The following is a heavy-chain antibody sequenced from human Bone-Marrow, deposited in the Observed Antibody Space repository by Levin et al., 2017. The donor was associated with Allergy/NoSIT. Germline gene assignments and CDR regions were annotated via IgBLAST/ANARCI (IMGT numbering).Heavy chain of an antibody. CDR2: ISHAGNNK. CDR3: SRGAVENYGAHTNYYFYGMDV. V-gene: IGHV3-30-3*01. CDR1: EFTFSDFA. J-gene: IGHJ6*02. Sequence: QTGGSLRLSCAAFEFTFSDFAMHWVRQAPGKGLEWVALISHAGNNKYYADSVKGRFTISRDNSKNTLDLQMNSLRREDTAVYYCSRGAVENYGAHTNYYFYGMDVWGQGTTVIVSS. D-gene: IGHD3-10*01.